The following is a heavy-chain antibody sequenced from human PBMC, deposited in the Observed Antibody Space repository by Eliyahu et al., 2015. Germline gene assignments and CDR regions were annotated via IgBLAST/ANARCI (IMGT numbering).Heavy chain of an antibody. CDR1: GFPFSSYG. D-gene: IGHD6-19*01. CDR3: TQGGHNSGWFRPGDH. J-gene: IGHJ4*02. CDR2: ISYDGSND. Sequence: QVQLVESGGGVVQPGRSLRLSCEASGFPFSSYGMXWVRQAPGKGLEWVAVISYDGSNDFYADSVKGRFTISRDNSKNTLYLQMNSLKTEDTAVYYCTQGGHNSGWFRPGDHWGQGTLVTVS. V-gene: IGHV3-30*03.